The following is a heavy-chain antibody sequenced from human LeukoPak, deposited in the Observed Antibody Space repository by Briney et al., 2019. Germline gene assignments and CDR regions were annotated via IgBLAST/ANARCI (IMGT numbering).Heavy chain of an antibody. CDR3: AREHIVVVPAARPDYYYYGMDV. V-gene: IGHV3-7*01. Sequence: GGSLRLSCAASGFTFSSYWMSWVRQAPGKGRKGVAKIKQEGRGKYLLDSLKGRFTISREKAKNSLYLQMNSLRAEDTAVYYCAREHIVVVPAARPDYYYYGMDVWGQGTTVTVSS. D-gene: IGHD2-2*02. CDR1: GFTFSSYW. J-gene: IGHJ6*02. CDR2: IKQEGRGK.